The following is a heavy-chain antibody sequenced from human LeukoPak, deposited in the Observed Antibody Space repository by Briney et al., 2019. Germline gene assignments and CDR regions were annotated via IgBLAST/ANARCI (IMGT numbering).Heavy chain of an antibody. V-gene: IGHV4-59*01. J-gene: IGHJ4*02. CDR3: ASTVTTGFDY. D-gene: IGHD4-17*01. CDR2: IYYSWST. CDR1: GGSISSYY. Sequence: PSETLSLTCTVSGGSISSYYWRWIRQPPGKGLEWIGYIYYSWSTNYNPSVKSRVTISVDTAKNQFSLKLSSVTAADTAVYYWASTVTTGFDYWGQGTMVTVSS.